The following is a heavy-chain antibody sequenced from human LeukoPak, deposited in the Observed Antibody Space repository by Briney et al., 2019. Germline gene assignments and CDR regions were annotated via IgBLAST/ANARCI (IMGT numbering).Heavy chain of an antibody. CDR2: IYYSGST. V-gene: IGHV4-30-4*01. CDR1: GGSISSCDYY. Sequence: SQTLSLTCTVSGGSISSCDYYWSWIRQPPGKGLEWIGYIYYSGSTYYNPSLKSRVTISVDTSKNQFSLKLSSVTAADTAVYYCARDTLIVVVPAAKIPYYYYGMDVWGQGTTVTVSS. D-gene: IGHD2-2*01. J-gene: IGHJ6*02. CDR3: ARDTLIVVVPAAKIPYYYYGMDV.